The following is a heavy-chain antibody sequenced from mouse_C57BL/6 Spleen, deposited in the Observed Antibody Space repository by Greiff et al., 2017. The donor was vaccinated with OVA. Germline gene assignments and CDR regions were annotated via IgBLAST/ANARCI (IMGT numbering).Heavy chain of an antibody. CDR2: INPSTGGT. CDR1: GYSFTGYY. D-gene: IGHD1-1*01. Sequence: EVKLVESGPELVKPGASVKISCKASGYSFTGYYMNWVKQSPEKSLEWIGEINPSTGGTTYNQKFKAKATLTVDKSSSTAYMQLKSLTSEDSAVYYCASTTTVVATDWYFDVWGTGTTVTVSS. CDR3: ASTTTVVATDWYFDV. V-gene: IGHV1-42*01. J-gene: IGHJ1*03.